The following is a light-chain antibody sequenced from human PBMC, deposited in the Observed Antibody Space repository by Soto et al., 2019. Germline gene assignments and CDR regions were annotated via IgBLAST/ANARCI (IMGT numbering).Light chain of an antibody. CDR3: SSYAGSNNFV. J-gene: IGLJ1*01. V-gene: IGLV2-8*01. CDR2: EVS. Sequence: QSALTQPPSASGSPGQSVTVSCTGTSGDVGGDNYVSWYQHHPGKAPKLMIYEVSKRPSGVPDRFAGSKAGNTASLTVTGLQAEDEADYYCSSYAGSNNFVFGTGTKLTVL. CDR1: SGDVGGDNY.